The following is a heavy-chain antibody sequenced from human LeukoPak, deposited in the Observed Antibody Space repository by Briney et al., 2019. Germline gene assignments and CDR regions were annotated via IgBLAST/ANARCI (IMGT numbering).Heavy chain of an antibody. V-gene: IGHV4-61*08. CDR3: ARGSLIYYDILTGYYTPLGLDY. CDR2: IYYSGST. CDR1: DGCGSSSGCC. Sequence: WDTPTLTCTVSDGCGSSSGCCWSWIRQHPGKGLEWIGYIYYSGSTNYNPSLKSRVTISVDTSKNQFSLKLSSVTAADTAVYYCARGSLIYYDILTGYYTPLGLDYWGQGNLVTVSS. D-gene: IGHD3-9*01. J-gene: IGHJ4*02.